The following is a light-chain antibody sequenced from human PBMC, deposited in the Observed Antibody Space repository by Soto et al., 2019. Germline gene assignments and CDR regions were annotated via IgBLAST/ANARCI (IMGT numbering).Light chain of an antibody. V-gene: IGLV1-40*01. CDR2: SNT. Sequence: QSVLTQPPSVSGAPGQRVTISCTGSSSNIGAGYDVHWYQQIPGTAPKLLIFSNTNRPSGIPDRFSGSKSGTSASLAIPGLLPADDADYYCQSYVTSRSASVFGGGTQLTVL. CDR3: QSYVTSRSASV. CDR1: SSNIGAGYD. J-gene: IGLJ3*02.